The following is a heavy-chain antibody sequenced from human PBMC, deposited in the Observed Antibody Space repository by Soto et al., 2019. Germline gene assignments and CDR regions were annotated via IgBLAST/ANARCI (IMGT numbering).Heavy chain of an antibody. CDR1: GGSISNYY. V-gene: IGHV4-59*08. CDR3: ARYTSGWAYYFDY. Sequence: PSETLSLTCTVSGGSISNYYWSWIRQPPGKGLEWIGYIYYTGSTNYNPSLKSRVTISVDTSKNQFSLRLSSVTAADTAVYYCARYTSGWAYYFDYWGRGTLVTVSS. J-gene: IGHJ4*02. CDR2: IYYTGST. D-gene: IGHD6-19*01.